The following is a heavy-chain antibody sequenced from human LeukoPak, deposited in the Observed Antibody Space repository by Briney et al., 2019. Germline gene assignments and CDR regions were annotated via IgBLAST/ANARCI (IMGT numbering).Heavy chain of an antibody. CDR3: ARAGVSSGYWSL. V-gene: IGHV4-61*01. D-gene: IGHD3-22*01. Sequence: SETLSLTCTVSGGSISSSSYYWSWIRQPPGKGLEWIGYIYYSGSTNYNPSLKSRVTISVDTSKNQFSLKLTSLTAADTAVYYCARAGVSSGYWSLWGQGTLVTVSS. J-gene: IGHJ4*02. CDR1: GGSISSSSYY. CDR2: IYYSGST.